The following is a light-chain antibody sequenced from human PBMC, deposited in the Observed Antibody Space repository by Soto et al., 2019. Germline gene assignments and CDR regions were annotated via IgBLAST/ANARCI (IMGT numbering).Light chain of an antibody. Sequence: IVLTQSPGTLSLSPGERTTLSCRASQSISRYLAWYQQKPGQGPRLLIYGASSRATGIPDRFSGGGSGTDFTLTISRLEPEDFAVYYCHQYGSSPWTFGQGTKVDIK. CDR1: QSISRY. V-gene: IGKV3-20*01. CDR3: HQYGSSPWT. CDR2: GAS. J-gene: IGKJ1*01.